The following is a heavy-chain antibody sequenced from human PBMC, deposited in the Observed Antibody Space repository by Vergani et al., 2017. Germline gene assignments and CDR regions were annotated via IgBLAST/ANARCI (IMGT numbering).Heavy chain of an antibody. CDR2: ISNDGSKK. Sequence: QVQLAESGGGRVQPGRSLRLSCAASGFSFSSHAIHWVRQAPGKGLEWVAVISNDGSKKYYADSVKGRFTISRDNSKNTLDLQMNSLRTQDTAVYYCAKVVDYYDSSGYYYYYYGMDVWGQGTTVTVSS. CDR3: AKVVDYYDSSGYYYYYYGMDV. D-gene: IGHD3-22*01. V-gene: IGHV3-30*18. CDR1: GFSFSSHA. J-gene: IGHJ6*02.